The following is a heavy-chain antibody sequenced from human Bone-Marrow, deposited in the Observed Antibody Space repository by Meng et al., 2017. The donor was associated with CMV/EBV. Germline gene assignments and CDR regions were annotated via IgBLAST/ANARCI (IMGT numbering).Heavy chain of an antibody. CDR2: IYYSGST. D-gene: IGHD6-13*01. CDR1: GGSISSSSYY. Sequence: CTAPGGSISSSSYYWGWIRQPPGKGLEWIGSIYYSGSTYYNPSLKSRVTISVDTSKNQFSLKLSSVTAADTAVYYCARHSSSWWRFDPWGQGTLVTVSS. J-gene: IGHJ5*02. CDR3: ARHSSSWWRFDP. V-gene: IGHV4-39*01.